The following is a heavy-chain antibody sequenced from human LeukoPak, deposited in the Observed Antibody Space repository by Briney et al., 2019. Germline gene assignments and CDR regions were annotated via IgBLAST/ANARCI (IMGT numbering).Heavy chain of an antibody. Sequence: SETLSLTCTVSGGSISSSSYYWGWIRQPPGKGLEWIGSIYYSGSTYYNPSLKSRVTISVDTSKNQFSLKLSSVTAADTAVYYCASCGSCYRHPAHYYFDYWGQGTLVTVSS. J-gene: IGHJ4*02. D-gene: IGHD2-15*01. V-gene: IGHV4-39*07. CDR2: IYYSGST. CDR1: GGSISSSSYY. CDR3: ASCGSCYRHPAHYYFDY.